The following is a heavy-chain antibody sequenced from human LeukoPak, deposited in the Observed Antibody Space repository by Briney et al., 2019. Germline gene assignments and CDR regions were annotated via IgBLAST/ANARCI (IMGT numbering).Heavy chain of an antibody. Sequence: GGSLRLSCAASGFTFSSYAMSWVRQAPGKGLEWVSDINGSGGNTYYADSVKGRFTISRDNSKNTLYLQMNSLRAEDTAVYYCAKGSRGSCRGAYCYSFDNWGQGAVVTVSS. J-gene: IGHJ4*02. V-gene: IGHV3-23*01. CDR1: GFTFSSYA. D-gene: IGHD2-21*02. CDR2: INGSGGNT. CDR3: AKGSRGSCRGAYCYSFDN.